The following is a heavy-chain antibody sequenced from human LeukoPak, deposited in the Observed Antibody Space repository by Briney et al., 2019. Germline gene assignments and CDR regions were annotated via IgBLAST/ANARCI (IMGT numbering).Heavy chain of an antibody. J-gene: IGHJ5*02. D-gene: IGHD2-15*01. V-gene: IGHV4-59*01. Sequence: PSETLSLTCTVSGGSISSYYWSWIRQPPGKGLEWIGYIYYSGSTNYNPSLKSRVTTSVDTSKNQFSLKLSSVTAADTAVYYCARARRGFNWFDPWGQGTLVTVSS. CDR1: GGSISSYY. CDR2: IYYSGST. CDR3: ARARRGFNWFDP.